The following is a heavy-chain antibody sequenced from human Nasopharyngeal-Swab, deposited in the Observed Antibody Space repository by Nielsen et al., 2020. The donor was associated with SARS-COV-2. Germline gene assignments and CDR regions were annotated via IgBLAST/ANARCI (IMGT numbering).Heavy chain of an antibody. D-gene: IGHD3/OR15-3a*01. V-gene: IGHV3-11*01. Sequence: GESLKISCAVSGFNINDYYMSWVRQAPGRGLEWLSYISSSGDIIFYADSVEGRFTISRDNTKKPLFLQMNNLGVEDTAVYYCTRDKRGQEDWGPGTLVTVSS. J-gene: IGHJ4*02. CDR2: ISSSGDII. CDR3: TRDKRGQED. CDR1: GFNINDYY.